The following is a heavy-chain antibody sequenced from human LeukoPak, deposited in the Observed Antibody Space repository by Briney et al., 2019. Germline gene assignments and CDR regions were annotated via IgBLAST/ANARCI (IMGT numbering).Heavy chain of an antibody. Sequence: GGSLRLSCAASGFTFSSYSMNWVRQAPGKGLEWVSSISSSSSYIYYAGSVKGRFTISRDNAKNSLYLQMNSLRAEDTAVDYCARDRVVEIGSNWFDPWGQGTLVTVSS. V-gene: IGHV3-21*01. J-gene: IGHJ5*02. D-gene: IGHD5-24*01. CDR2: ISSSSSYI. CDR1: GFTFSSYS. CDR3: ARDRVVEIGSNWFDP.